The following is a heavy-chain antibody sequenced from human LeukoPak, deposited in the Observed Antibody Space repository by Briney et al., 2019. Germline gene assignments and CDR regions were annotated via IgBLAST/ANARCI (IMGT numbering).Heavy chain of an antibody. Sequence: GGSLRLSCAASGFTFSSYEMNWVRQAPGKGLEWVSYISSSGSTIYYADSVKGRFTISRDNAKNSLYLQMNSLRAEDTAMYYCARLIGTANFDYWGQGTLVTVSS. V-gene: IGHV3-48*03. CDR1: GFTFSSYE. D-gene: IGHD1-7*01. CDR2: ISSSGSTI. J-gene: IGHJ4*02. CDR3: ARLIGTANFDY.